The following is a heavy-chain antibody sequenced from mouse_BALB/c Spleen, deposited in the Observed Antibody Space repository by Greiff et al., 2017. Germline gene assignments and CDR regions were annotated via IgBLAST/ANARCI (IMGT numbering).Heavy chain of an antibody. Sequence: QVQLQQSGAELVRPGTSVKVSCKASGYAFTNYLIEWVKQRPGQGLEWIGVINPGSGGTNYNEKFKGKATLTADKSSSTAYMQLSSLTSDDSAVYFCARSGYGSYAMDYWVKEPQSPSPQ. CDR1: GYAFTNYL. CDR3: ARSGYGSYAMDY. V-gene: IGHV1-54*01. D-gene: IGHD1-1*01. J-gene: IGHJ4*01. CDR2: INPGSGGT.